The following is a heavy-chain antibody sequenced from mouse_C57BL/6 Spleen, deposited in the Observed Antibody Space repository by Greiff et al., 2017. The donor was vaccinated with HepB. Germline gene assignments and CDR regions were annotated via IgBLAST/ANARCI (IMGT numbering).Heavy chain of an antibody. CDR3: ARSVYYGYDDAMDY. Sequence: QVQLQQSGAELARPGASVKMSCKASGYTFTSYTMHWVKQRPGQGLEWIGYINPSSGYTKYNQKFKDKATLTADKSSSTAYMQLSSLTSEDSAVYYCARSVYYGYDDAMDYWGQGTSVTVSS. V-gene: IGHV1-4*01. J-gene: IGHJ4*01. D-gene: IGHD2-2*01. CDR1: GYTFTSYT. CDR2: INPSSGYT.